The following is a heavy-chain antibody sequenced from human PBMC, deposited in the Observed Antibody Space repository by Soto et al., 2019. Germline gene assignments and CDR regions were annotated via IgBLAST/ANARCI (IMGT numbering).Heavy chain of an antibody. Sequence: QVQLVQSGAEVKKPGSSVKVSCKASGGTFSSYAISWVRQAPGQGLEGMGWINPNSGGTKYAQKFQGRVTMTRDTSISTAYMELSRLRSDDTAVYYCARDKIVATITAYYYYRMDVWGQGTTVTVSS. D-gene: IGHD5-12*01. J-gene: IGHJ6*02. CDR1: GGTFSSYA. CDR2: INPNSGGT. CDR3: ARDKIVATITAYYYYRMDV. V-gene: IGHV1-2*02.